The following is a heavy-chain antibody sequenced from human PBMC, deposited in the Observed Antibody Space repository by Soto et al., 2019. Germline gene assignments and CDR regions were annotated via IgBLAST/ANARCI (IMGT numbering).Heavy chain of an antibody. V-gene: IGHV1-8*01. D-gene: IGHD2-21*02. Sequence: QVQLVQSGAEVKKPGASVKVSCKASGYSFTSYDMNWVRQAPGQGLEWMGWVNPNSGDTDDAQKFQDRVTMTTDTSIRTAYMELSSLRSEDTAVYYCARVSFLAPVTGAEIFDFWGQGTMVTVSS. CDR3: ARVSFLAPVTGAEIFDF. J-gene: IGHJ3*01. CDR1: GYSFTSYD. CDR2: VNPNSGDT.